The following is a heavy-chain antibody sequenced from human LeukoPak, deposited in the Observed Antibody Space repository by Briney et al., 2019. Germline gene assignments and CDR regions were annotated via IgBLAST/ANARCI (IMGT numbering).Heavy chain of an antibody. CDR3: AKDSSTGSYYPSSYFDY. CDR2: IRYDGSNK. CDR1: GFTFSSYG. D-gene: IGHD1-26*01. V-gene: IGHV3-30*02. J-gene: IGHJ4*02. Sequence: GGSLRLSCAASGFTFSSYGMHWVRQAPGKGLEWVAFIRYDGSNKYYADSVKGRFTISRDNSKNTLYLQMNSLRAEDTAVYYCAKDSSTGSYYPSSYFDYWGQGTLVTVSS.